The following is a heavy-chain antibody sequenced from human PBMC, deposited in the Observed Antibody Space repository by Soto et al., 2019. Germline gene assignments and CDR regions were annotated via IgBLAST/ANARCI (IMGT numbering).Heavy chain of an antibody. CDR2: IFSSDSSA. V-gene: IGHV5-51*01. D-gene: IGHD2-2*01. CDR3: GTWRGSSWFDY. CDR1: GCTFSSYS. J-gene: IGHJ4*02. Sequence: PGESLKISCKASGCTFSSYSLGWVRHMPGKGLQWMGNIFSSDSSAKYSPSFVGQVTISVDRSINTAYLQWSSLKASDTAIYYCGTWRGSSWFDYWGPGTLVTVSS.